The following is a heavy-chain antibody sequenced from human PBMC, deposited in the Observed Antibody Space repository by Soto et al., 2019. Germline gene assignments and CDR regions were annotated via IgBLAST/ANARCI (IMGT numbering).Heavy chain of an antibody. CDR1: GFTFSSYA. D-gene: IGHD5-12*01. J-gene: IGHJ5*02. V-gene: IGHV3-23*01. CDR3: AKDPSTYSGYESRKGSDP. CDR2: ISGSGGST. Sequence: GGSLRLSCAASGFTFSSYAMSWVRQAPGKGLEWVSAISGSGGSTYYADSVKGRFTISRDNSKNTLYLQMNSLRAEDTAVYYCAKDPSTYSGYESRKGSDPWGQGTLVTVSS.